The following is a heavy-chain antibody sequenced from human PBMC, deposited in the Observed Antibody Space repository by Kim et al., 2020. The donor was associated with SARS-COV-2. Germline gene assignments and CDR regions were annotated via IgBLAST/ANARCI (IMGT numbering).Heavy chain of an antibody. D-gene: IGHD2-2*02. CDR1: GYTFTSYA. Sequence: ASVKVSCKASGYTFTSYAMHWVRQAPGQRLEWMGWINAGNGNTKYSQKFQGRVTITRDTSASTAYMELSSLRSEDTAVYYCAGGLGYCSSTSCYTAWFDPWGQGTLVTVSS. V-gene: IGHV1-3*01. J-gene: IGHJ5*02. CDR3: AGGLGYCSSTSCYTAWFDP. CDR2: INAGNGNT.